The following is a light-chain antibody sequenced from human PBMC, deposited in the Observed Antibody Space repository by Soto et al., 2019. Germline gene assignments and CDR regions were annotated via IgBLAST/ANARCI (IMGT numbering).Light chain of an antibody. CDR3: QHRRNWPIT. V-gene: IGKV3-11*01. CDR2: DAS. J-gene: IGKJ5*01. CDR1: QSVSSY. Sequence: EIVLTQSPATLSLSPGERATLSCRASQSVSSYLAWYQQKPGQAPRLLIYDASNGATGIPARFSGSGSGTDFTLTISSLGPEDFAVYYCQHRRNWPITFGQGTRLEIK.